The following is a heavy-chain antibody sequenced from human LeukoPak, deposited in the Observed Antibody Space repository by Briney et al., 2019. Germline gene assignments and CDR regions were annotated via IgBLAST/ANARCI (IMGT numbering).Heavy chain of an antibody. D-gene: IGHD1-1*01. CDR3: ARSAAGTADFDY. V-gene: IGHV4-61*02. Sequence: SENLSLTCTVSGGSISSATYYWTWLRQPAGKGLEWIGRVSPSGSTNYNPSLQSRVTISVDTSKNQFSLKLNSVTAADTAVYYCARSAAGTADFDYWGQGTLVTVSS. CDR2: VSPSGST. J-gene: IGHJ4*02. CDR1: GGSISSATYY.